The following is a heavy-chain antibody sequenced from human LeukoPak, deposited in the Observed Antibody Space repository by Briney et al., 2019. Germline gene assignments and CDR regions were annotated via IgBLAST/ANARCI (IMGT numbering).Heavy chain of an antibody. J-gene: IGHJ5*02. CDR1: GFTFSSYS. CDR2: ISSSSSYI. CDR3: ARERVPDILTGYPNWFDP. D-gene: IGHD3-9*01. V-gene: IGHV3-21*01. Sequence: GGSLRLSCAASGFTFSSYSMNWVRQAPGKGLEWVSSISSSSSYIYYADSVKGRFTISRDNAKNSLYLQMNSLRAEDTAVYYCARERVPDILTGYPNWFDPWGQGTLVTVSS.